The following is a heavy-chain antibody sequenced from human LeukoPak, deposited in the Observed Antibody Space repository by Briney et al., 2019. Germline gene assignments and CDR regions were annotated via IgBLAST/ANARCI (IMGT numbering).Heavy chain of an antibody. D-gene: IGHD1-7*01. CDR2: ISTTGST. CDR1: GASISDYF. J-gene: IGHJ4*02. V-gene: IGHV4-4*07. Sequence: SETLSLTCTVSGASISDYFWSWIRQPAGKDLEWIGRISTTGSTYFNPSLQSRVRMSVDSSKTHFSLRLSSVTAADTAVYYCARSPSTIGWNWGYYFDFWGQGHLVTVSS. CDR3: ARSPSTIGWNWGYYFDF.